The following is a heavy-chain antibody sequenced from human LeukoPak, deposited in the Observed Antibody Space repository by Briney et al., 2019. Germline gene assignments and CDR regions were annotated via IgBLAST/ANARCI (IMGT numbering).Heavy chain of an antibody. D-gene: IGHD6-13*01. CDR2: IYYSGST. CDR3: ARSAGGIAAAGTFDY. J-gene: IGHJ4*02. CDR1: GGSISSSSYY. V-gene: IGHV4-39*07. Sequence: SETLSLTCTVSGGSISSSSYYWGWIRQPPGKGLEWIGSIYYSGSTYYNPSLKSRVTISVDTSKNQFSLKLSSVTAADTAVYYCARSAGGIAAAGTFDYWGQGTLVTVSS.